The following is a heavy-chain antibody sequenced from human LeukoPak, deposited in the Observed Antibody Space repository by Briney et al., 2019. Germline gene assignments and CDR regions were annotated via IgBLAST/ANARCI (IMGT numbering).Heavy chain of an antibody. CDR3: ARDPVRYLDWLHGDYGMDV. CDR1: GFTFSSYE. D-gene: IGHD3-9*01. J-gene: IGHJ6*04. CDR2: ISSSGSTI. Sequence: GGSLRLSCAASGFTFSSYEMNWVRQAPGKGLEWVSYISSSGSTIYYADSVKGRFTISRDNAKNSLYLQMNSLRAEDTAVYYCARDPVRYLDWLHGDYGMDVWGKGTTVTVSS. V-gene: IGHV3-48*03.